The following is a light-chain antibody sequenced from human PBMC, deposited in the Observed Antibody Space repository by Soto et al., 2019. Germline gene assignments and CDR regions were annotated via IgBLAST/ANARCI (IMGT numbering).Light chain of an antibody. J-gene: IGKJ1*01. V-gene: IGKV3-15*01. Sequence: EIVMTQSPATLSVSPGERATLSCRASQSVNSNLAWYQQKPGQAPRLLIHGASTRATDIPTRFSGSGSGTEFTLTVSGLQSEDFAVYYCQHSNSWPPVFGQGTKVDNK. CDR3: QHSNSWPPV. CDR2: GAS. CDR1: QSVNSN.